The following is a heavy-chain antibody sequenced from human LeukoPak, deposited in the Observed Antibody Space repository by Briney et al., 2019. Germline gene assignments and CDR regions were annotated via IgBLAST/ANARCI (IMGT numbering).Heavy chain of an antibody. CDR1: GFTFSNAW. CDR3: TTQRYCSGGSCSDY. CDR2: IKSKTDGGTT. D-gene: IGHD2-15*01. Sequence: GGSLRLSCAASGFTFSNAWMSWVRQAPGKGLEWVGRIKSKTDGGTTDYAAPVKGRFTISRDDSKNTLYLQMNSLKTEDTAVYYCTTQRYCSGGSCSDYWGQGTLVTVSS. V-gene: IGHV3-15*01. J-gene: IGHJ4*02.